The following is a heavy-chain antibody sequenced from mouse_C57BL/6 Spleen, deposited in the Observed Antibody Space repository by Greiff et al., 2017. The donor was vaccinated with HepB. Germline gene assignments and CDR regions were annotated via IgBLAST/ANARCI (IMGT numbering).Heavy chain of an antibody. CDR2: IYPGDGDT. D-gene: IGHD2-2*01. J-gene: IGHJ4*01. V-gene: IGHV1-82*01. CDR1: GYAFSSSW. Sequence: VQLVESGPELVKPGASVKISCKASGYAFSSSWMNWVKQRPGKGLEWIGRIYPGDGDTNYNGKFKGKATLTADKSSSTAYMQLSSLTSEDSAVYFCAREESTMVTTYAMDYWGQGTSVTVSS. CDR3: AREESTMVTTYAMDY.